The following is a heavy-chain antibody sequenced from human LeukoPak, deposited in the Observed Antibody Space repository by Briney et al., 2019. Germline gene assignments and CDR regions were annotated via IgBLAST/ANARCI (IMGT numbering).Heavy chain of an antibody. CDR2: ISGSGGST. D-gene: IGHD4-4*01. J-gene: IGHJ6*02. CDR3: AKVTTAGPDYYYYGMDV. CDR1: GFTFSSYA. V-gene: IGHV3-23*01. Sequence: PGGSLRLSCAASGFTFSSYAMSWVRQAPGKGLEWVSAISGSGGSTYYADSVKGRFTISRDNSKNTLYLQMNSLRAEDTAVYYCAKVTTAGPDYYYYGMDVWGQGTTVTVSS.